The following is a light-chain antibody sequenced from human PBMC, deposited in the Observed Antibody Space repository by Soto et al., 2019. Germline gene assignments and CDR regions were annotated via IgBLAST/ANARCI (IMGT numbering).Light chain of an antibody. V-gene: IGKV3-15*01. J-gene: IGKJ2*01. CDR1: QSVSTN. Sequence: EIGMTQSPVTLSVSPGDRAALSCRASQSVSTNLAWYQQKPGQPPRLLIYAASTRATGVPARFSGSGSGTEFTLTISSLQSEDFAVYFCQQYNKWPPYTFGQGTKLEIK. CDR2: AAS. CDR3: QQYNKWPPYT.